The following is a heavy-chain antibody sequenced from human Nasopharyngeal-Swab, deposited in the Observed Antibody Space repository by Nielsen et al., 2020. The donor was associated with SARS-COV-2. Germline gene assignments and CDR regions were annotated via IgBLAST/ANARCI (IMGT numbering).Heavy chain of an antibody. V-gene: IGHV3-7*03. D-gene: IGHD2-15*01. Sequence: RQPPGKGQERVANIKQDGSEKYYEDSVKGRFTISRDDAKNSLYLQMNSLRAEDTALYHCARVSRCSGGSCYFSFDIWGQGTMVTVSS. J-gene: IGHJ3*02. CDR3: ARVSRCSGGSCYFSFDI. CDR2: IKQDGSEK.